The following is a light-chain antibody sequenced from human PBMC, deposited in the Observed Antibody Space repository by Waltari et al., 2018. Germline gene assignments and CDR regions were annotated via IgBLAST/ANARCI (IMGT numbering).Light chain of an antibody. Sequence: QLVPTQSPSASASLGASVKLTCTLSSGHRSNVIAWLPQQPEKGPRYLMKVNSDGSHNKGDEIPDRFSGSSSGAERYLTISSLQSEDEADYYCQTGGHGTWVFGGGTKLTVL. CDR3: QTGGHGTWV. CDR1: SGHRSNV. CDR2: VNSDGSH. V-gene: IGLV4-69*01. J-gene: IGLJ3*02.